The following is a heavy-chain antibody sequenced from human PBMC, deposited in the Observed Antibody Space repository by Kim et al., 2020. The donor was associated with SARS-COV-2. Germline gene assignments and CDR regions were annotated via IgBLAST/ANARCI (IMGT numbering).Heavy chain of an antibody. V-gene: IGHV3-74*01. Sequence: YAHSQRGRFTVSKDTAKNTLYLQMSSLRAEDTAVYYCEREPGWIQLPTDYWGQGTLVTVSS. D-gene: IGHD5-18*01. CDR3: EREPGWIQLPTDY. J-gene: IGHJ4*02.